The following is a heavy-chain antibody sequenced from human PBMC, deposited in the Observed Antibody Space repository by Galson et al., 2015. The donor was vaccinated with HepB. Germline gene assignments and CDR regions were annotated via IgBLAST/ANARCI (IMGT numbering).Heavy chain of an antibody. V-gene: IGHV3-15*01. Sequence: SLRLSCAASGFTFSNAWMSWVRQAPGKGLEWVGRIKSKTDGGTTDYAAPVKGRFTISRDDSKNTLYLQMNSLKTEDTAVYYCTTHLPYSGSYRTDYWGQGTLVTVSS. CDR2: IKSKTDGGTT. J-gene: IGHJ4*02. CDR3: TTHLPYSGSYRTDY. D-gene: IGHD1-26*01. CDR1: GFTFSNAW.